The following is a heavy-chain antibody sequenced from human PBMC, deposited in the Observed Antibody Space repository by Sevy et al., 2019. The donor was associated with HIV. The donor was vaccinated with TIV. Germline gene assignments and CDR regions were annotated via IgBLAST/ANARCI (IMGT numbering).Heavy chain of an antibody. D-gene: IGHD3-10*01. CDR3: ARPYGSGSWEAFDI. CDR1: GFSFSSYP. V-gene: IGHV3-21*01. CDR2: ISGSSNYI. J-gene: IGHJ3*02. Sequence: GESLKISCAASGFSFSSYPMNWVRQAPGKGLEWVSSISGSSNYIYYADSLRGRFTISRDNAKNSLYLQMNSLRAEDTAVYYCARPYGSGSWEAFDIWGQGTMVTVS.